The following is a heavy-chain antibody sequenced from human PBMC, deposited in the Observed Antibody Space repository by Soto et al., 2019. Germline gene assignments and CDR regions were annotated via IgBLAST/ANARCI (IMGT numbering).Heavy chain of an antibody. J-gene: IGHJ4*02. CDR1: GFTFSSYG. CDR3: AKDRATTVVIDYFDY. D-gene: IGHD4-17*01. V-gene: IGHV3-30*18. Sequence: QVQLVESGGGVVQPGRSLRLSCAASGFTFSSYGMHWVRQAPGKGLEWVAVISYDGSNKYYADSVKGRFTISRDNSKNTLYLQMNSLRAEDTAVYYCAKDRATTVVIDYFDYWGQGTLVTVSS. CDR2: ISYDGSNK.